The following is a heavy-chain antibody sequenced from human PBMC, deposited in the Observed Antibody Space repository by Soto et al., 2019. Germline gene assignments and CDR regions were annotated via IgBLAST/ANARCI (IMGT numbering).Heavy chain of an antibody. CDR1: GYTFTNYD. CDR2: LSPATGKT. D-gene: IGHD3-3*01. J-gene: IGHJ5*01. CDR3: ARGGTAHYDFWSDPRGDWLAS. V-gene: IGHV1-8*01. Sequence: QVQLLQSGAEVKRPGASVKVSCRASGYTFTNYDVSWLRQAAGQGLEWMGWLSPATGKTRTTYLPQFRDRVIMPWDTSVATPYLEVLDLTSDDTAVYYCARGGTAHYDFWSDPRGDWLASWGQGTVVTVSS.